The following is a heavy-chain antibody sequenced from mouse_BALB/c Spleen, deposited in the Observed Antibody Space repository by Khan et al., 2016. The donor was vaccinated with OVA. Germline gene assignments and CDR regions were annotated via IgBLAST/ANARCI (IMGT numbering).Heavy chain of an antibody. J-gene: IGHJ3*01. CDR2: IWSGGST. D-gene: IGHD1-3*01. Sequence: VQLQESGPGLVQPSQNLSITCTVSGFSLITYGVHWVRQSPGKGLEWLGVIWSGGSTDYNEAFISRLSISKDNSKSQVFFKMNRLQSDDTAIYDCARSSYINDCTYGCRGTLVTVSS. CDR1: GFSLITYG. CDR3: ARSSYINDCTY. V-gene: IGHV2-4-1*01.